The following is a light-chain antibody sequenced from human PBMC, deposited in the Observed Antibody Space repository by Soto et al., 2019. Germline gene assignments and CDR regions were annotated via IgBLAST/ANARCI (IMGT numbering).Light chain of an antibody. J-gene: IGKJ2*01. V-gene: IGKV3-15*01. CDR1: QSVSSK. CDR2: GAS. CDR3: QQYNNWPQT. Sequence: EIVMTQSPVTLSVSPGERATLSCRASQSVSSKLARYQQKPGQAPRLLIYGASTRATGIPARFSGSVSGTEFTLSISSLQSEDFAVYYCQQYNNWPQTFGQGTKLEIK.